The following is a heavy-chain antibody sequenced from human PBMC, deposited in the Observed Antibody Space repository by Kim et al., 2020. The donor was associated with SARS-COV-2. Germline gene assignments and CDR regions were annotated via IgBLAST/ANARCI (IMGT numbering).Heavy chain of an antibody. CDR2: IYYSGST. CDR1: GGSISSYY. CDR3: ASGPAYYYGSGSYLWWRQGAGYYGMDV. Sequence: SETLSLTCTVSGGSISSYYWSWIRQPPGKGLEWIGYIYYSGSTNYNPSLKSRVTISVDTSKNQFSLKLSSVTAADTAVYYCASGPAYYYGSGSYLWWRQGAGYYGMDVWGQGTTVTVSS. V-gene: IGHV4-59*01. J-gene: IGHJ6*02. D-gene: IGHD3-10*01.